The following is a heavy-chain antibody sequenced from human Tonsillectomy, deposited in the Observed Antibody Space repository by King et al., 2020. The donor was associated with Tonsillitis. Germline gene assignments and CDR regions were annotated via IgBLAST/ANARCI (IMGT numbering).Heavy chain of an antibody. J-gene: IGHJ4*02. D-gene: IGHD6-13*01. CDR3: ARGGLHSSSWDSVHGY. V-gene: IGHV4-38-2*01. Sequence: VQLQESGPGLVKPSETLSLTCAVPGFSISSGYYWGWVRQPPGEGLGWIGSIYHSGSPYYNPSLKSRVTISVDTSKNQFSLKLSSVTAADTAVYDCARGGLHSSSWDSVHGYWGQGTLVTVSS. CDR1: GFSISSGYY. CDR2: IYHSGSP.